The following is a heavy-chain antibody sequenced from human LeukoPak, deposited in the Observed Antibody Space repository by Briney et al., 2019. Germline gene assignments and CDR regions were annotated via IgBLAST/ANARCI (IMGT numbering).Heavy chain of an antibody. CDR3: ASGFTGWYYYYMDI. D-gene: IGHD3-9*01. CDR2: IYTSGST. J-gene: IGHJ6*03. Sequence: SETLSLTCTVSGGSISSGSYYWSWIRQPAGKGLEWIGRIYTSGSTNYNPSLKSRVTISVDTSKNQFSLKLSSVTAADTAVYYCASGFTGWYYYYMDIWGKGTTVTVSS. V-gene: IGHV4-61*02. CDR1: GGSISSGSYY.